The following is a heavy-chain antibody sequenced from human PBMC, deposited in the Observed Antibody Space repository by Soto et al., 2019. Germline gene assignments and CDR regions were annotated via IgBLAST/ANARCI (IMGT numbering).Heavy chain of an antibody. D-gene: IGHD4-17*01. CDR3: AREHRGDYNTFYYYYYGMDV. Sequence: GGSLRLSCAASGFTFSSYAMHWVRQAPGKGLEWVAVISYDGSNKYYADSVKGRFTISRDNSKNTLYLQMNSLRAEDTAVYYCAREHRGDYNTFYYYYYGMDVWGQGTTVTVSS. V-gene: IGHV3-30-3*01. CDR2: ISYDGSNK. CDR1: GFTFSSYA. J-gene: IGHJ6*02.